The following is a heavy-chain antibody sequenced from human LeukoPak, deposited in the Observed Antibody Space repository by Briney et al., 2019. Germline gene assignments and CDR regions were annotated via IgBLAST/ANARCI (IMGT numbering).Heavy chain of an antibody. CDR2: ITWNRDNI. CDR1: GFTFDDYA. CDR3: ARVRGGEYTSSSGVFDY. V-gene: IGHV3-9*01. D-gene: IGHD6-6*01. Sequence: GGSLRLSCAASGFTFDDYAMHWVRQAPGKGLEWVSGITWNRDNIGYGDSVKGRFTISRDNAKNSLWLQINTLRAEDTAVYYCARVRGGEYTSSSGVFDYWGQGTLVTVSS. J-gene: IGHJ4*02.